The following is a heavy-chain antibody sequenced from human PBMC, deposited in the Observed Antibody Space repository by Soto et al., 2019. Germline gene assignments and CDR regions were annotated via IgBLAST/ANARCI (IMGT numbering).Heavy chain of an antibody. Sequence: QGQLVQSGAEVKKPGSSVKVSCKASGGTFSSYAISWVRQVPGQGLEWMGGTIPIYGTANYAQKFQGRVTITADQSTSTGYMALSSLRSDDTAVYYCARVPLEWWSGGNCYPRHHCFDPWGHGTLDTVSS. D-gene: IGHD2-15*01. CDR2: TIPIYGTA. CDR3: ARVPLEWWSGGNCYPRHHCFDP. CDR1: GGTFSSYA. J-gene: IGHJ5*02. V-gene: IGHV1-69*01.